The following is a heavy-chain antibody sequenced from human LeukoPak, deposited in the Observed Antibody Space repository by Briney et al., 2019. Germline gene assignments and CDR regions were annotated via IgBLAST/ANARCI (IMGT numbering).Heavy chain of an antibody. J-gene: IGHJ4*02. V-gene: IGHV3-33*01. CDR2: IWSDGSNK. D-gene: IGHD2-2*01. CDR1: GFTFSTYG. Sequence: PGGSLRLSCAASGFTFSTYGMYWVRQAPGKGLEWVATIWSDGSNKYYADSVKGRFTISRDNSKHTLYLQMNSLRAEDTAVYYCASVCSGTSCHFDYWGQGTLVTVSS. CDR3: ASVCSGTSCHFDY.